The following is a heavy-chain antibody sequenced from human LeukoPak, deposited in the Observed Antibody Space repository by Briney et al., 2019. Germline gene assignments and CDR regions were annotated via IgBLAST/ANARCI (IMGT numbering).Heavy chain of an antibody. Sequence: GGSLRLSCTASGFTFGDYAFSWVRQAPGKGLQWVTFIRSKTHGGAPEYAASVKGRFTVSRDDSKSIAYLQIDSLKTEGTAVYYCTRARYYGSASYYSDAFDVWGQGTLVTVSS. J-gene: IGHJ3*01. V-gene: IGHV3-49*04. CDR1: GFTFGDYA. D-gene: IGHD3-10*01. CDR2: IRSKTHGGAP. CDR3: TRARYYGSASYYSDAFDV.